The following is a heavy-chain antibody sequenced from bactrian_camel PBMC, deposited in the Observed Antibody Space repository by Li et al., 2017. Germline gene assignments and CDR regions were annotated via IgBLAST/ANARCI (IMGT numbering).Heavy chain of an antibody. CDR2: IHMDGET. CDR1: EYEYSATC. V-gene: IGHV3S6*01. Sequence: HVQLVESGGGSVQAGESLKLSCVYEYEYSATCMGWFRQAPGKVREGVACIHMDGETLYADSVKGRFTISKDNAKNTLYLQMDNLKPEDTAMYYCAADTHTQPTDVGGVLDRRRYNNWGQGTQVTVS. J-gene: IGHJ4*01. D-gene: IGHD5*01. CDR3: AADTHTQPTDVGGVLDRRRYNN.